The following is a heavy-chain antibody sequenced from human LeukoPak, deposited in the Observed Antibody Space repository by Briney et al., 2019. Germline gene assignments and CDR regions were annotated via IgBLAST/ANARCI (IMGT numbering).Heavy chain of an antibody. J-gene: IGHJ4*02. CDR2: SYYNGNT. D-gene: IGHD3-22*01. V-gene: IGHV4-59*12. Sequence: KPSETLSLTCTVSGGSITHYYWSWIRQPPGKRLEWIGFSYYNGNTNYNPSLKSRVTISVDTSKNQFSLKLSSVTAADTAVYYCARPYYYDSSGYYCYWGQGTLVTVSS. CDR1: GGSITHYY. CDR3: ARPYYYDSSGYYCY.